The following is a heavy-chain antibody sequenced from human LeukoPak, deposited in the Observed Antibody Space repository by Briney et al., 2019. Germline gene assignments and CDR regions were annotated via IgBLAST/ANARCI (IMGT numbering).Heavy chain of an antibody. CDR2: ITPDGSGK. D-gene: IGHD1-1*01. Sequence: GGSLRLSCAASGFSFKDYWMSWVRQAPGKGLEWVADITPDGSGKTYVDAVKGRFTISRDNAKQSLHLEMDTLTAEDTAVYYCVMSWIRRPRDNWGQGTLVTVSS. V-gene: IGHV3-7*01. J-gene: IGHJ4*02. CDR1: GFSFKDYW. CDR3: VMSWIRRPRDN.